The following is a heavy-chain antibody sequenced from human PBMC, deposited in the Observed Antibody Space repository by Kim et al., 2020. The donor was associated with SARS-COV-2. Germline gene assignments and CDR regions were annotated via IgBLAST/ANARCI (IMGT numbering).Heavy chain of an antibody. Sequence: GGSLRLSCAASGFTFSSYWMSWVRQAPGKGLEWVANIKQDGSEKYYVDSVKGRFTISRDNAKNSLYLQMNSLRAEDTAVYYCARVPWSGSPFSDYWGQGTLVTVSS. CDR3: ARVPWSGSPFSDY. CDR1: GFTFSSYW. V-gene: IGHV3-7*03. J-gene: IGHJ4*02. CDR2: IKQDGSEK. D-gene: IGHD3-10*01.